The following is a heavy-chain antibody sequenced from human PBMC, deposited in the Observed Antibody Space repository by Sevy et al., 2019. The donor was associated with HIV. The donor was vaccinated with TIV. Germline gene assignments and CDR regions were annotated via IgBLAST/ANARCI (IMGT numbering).Heavy chain of an antibody. CDR1: GFTFGSYS. Sequence: GSLRLSCAASGFTFGSYSMHWGRHAAGKGLGWGAVISYGGDKKIYADSVKGRFTTSRDNSKRTLYLVMNSLRTEDTAVYFCARDPPDYPSYYYLYGLDAWGQGTTVTVSS. CDR2: ISYGGDKK. V-gene: IGHV3-30*04. J-gene: IGHJ6*02. D-gene: IGHD4-17*01. CDR3: ARDPPDYPSYYYLYGLDA.